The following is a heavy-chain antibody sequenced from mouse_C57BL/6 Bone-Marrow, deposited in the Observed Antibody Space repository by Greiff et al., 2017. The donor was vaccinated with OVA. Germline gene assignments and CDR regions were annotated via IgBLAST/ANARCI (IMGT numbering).Heavy chain of an antibody. V-gene: IGHV1-81*01. J-gene: IGHJ1*03. Sequence: VQLQQSGAELARPGASVKLSCKASGYTFTSYGISWVKQRAGQGLEWIGEIYPRSGTTYYNEKFKGQATLTADKSSSTAYMELRSLTSEDSAVDVGARESYDGYYRGYFDVWGTGTTVTVSS. D-gene: IGHD2-3*01. CDR3: ARESYDGYYRGYFDV. CDR2: IYPRSGTT. CDR1: GYTFTSYG.